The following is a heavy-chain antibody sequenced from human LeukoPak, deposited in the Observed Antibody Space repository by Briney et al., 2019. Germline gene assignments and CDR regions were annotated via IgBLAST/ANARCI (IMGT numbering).Heavy chain of an antibody. CDR3: ARDHGGSYDY. Sequence: ASVKVSCKASGGTFSSYAISWVRQAPGQGLEWMGIINPSGGSTSYAQKFQGRVTMTRDTSTSTVYMELSSLRSEDTAVYYCARDHGGSYDYWGQGTLVTVSS. CDR1: GGTFSSYA. CDR2: INPSGGST. J-gene: IGHJ4*02. D-gene: IGHD1-26*01. V-gene: IGHV1-46*01.